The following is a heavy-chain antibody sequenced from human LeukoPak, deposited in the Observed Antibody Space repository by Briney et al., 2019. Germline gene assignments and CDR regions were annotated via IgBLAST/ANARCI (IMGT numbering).Heavy chain of an antibody. CDR1: GFTFSSYG. Sequence: PGGSLRLSCAASGFTFSSYGMHWVRQAPGKGLEWVAVISYDGSNKQYADSVKGRFTISRDNAKNSLYLQMNSLRAEDTAVYYCARVRGGSPYDYYYYGMDVWGQGTTVTVSS. V-gene: IGHV3-30*03. CDR3: ARVRGGSPYDYYYYGMDV. J-gene: IGHJ6*02. CDR2: ISYDGSNK. D-gene: IGHD2-2*01.